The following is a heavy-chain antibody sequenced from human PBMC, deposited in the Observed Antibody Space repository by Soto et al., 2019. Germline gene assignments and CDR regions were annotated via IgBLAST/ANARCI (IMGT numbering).Heavy chain of an antibody. Sequence: QVRLVQSGIEVKKPGASVKVSCKTSGYTFSTYAISWVRQAPGQGLEWMGWISAYNGITVYAQVFQGRVTMTTNTSTSTAYLELTSLRSDDTAVYYCARSGGGYDAWGQGTLVTVSP. J-gene: IGHJ5*02. CDR2: ISAYNGIT. V-gene: IGHV1-18*01. CDR1: GYTFSTYA. CDR3: ARSGGGYDA. D-gene: IGHD3-16*01.